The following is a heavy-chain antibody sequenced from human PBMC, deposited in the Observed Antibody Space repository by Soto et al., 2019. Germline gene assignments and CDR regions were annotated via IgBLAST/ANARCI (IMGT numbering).Heavy chain of an antibody. V-gene: IGHV4-4*02. CDR2: IYHSGST. CDR1: GGSISSSNW. D-gene: IGHD3-3*01. CDR3: VRKGSGYFHYFDY. J-gene: IGHJ4*02. Sequence: KPSETLSLTCAVSGGSISSSNWWSWVRQPPGKGLEWIGEIYHSGSTNYNPSLKSRVTISVDKSKNQFSLKLSSVTAADTAVYYCVRKGSGYFHYFDYWGQGTLVTVSS.